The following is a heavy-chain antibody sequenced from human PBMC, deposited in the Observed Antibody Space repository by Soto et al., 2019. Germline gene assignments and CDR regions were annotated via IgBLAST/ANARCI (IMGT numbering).Heavy chain of an antibody. CDR2: MNPNSGNT. CDR3: ARVRLRSSDDAFDI. D-gene: IGHD4-17*01. J-gene: IGHJ3*02. CDR1: GYTFTSYD. V-gene: IGHV1-8*01. Sequence: QVQLVQSGAEVKKPGASVKVSCKASGYTFTSYDINWVRQATGQGLEWMGWMNPNSGNTGYAQKFQGRVTMTRNTSISTAYMELSSLRSEDTAVYYSARVRLRSSDDAFDIWGQGTMVTVSS.